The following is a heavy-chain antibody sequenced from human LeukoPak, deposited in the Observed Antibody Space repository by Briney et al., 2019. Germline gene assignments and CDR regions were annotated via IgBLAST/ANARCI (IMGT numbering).Heavy chain of an antibody. D-gene: IGHD1-26*01. CDR3: ATDGYSGSYRGAFDI. CDR1: GYTFTSYG. CDR2: FDPEDGET. Sequence: ASVKVSCKASGYTFTSYGISWVRQAPGKGLEWMGGFDPEDGETIYAQKFQGRVTMTEDTSTDTAYMELSSLRSEDTAVYYCATDGYSGSYRGAFDIWGQGTMVTVSS. V-gene: IGHV1-24*01. J-gene: IGHJ3*02.